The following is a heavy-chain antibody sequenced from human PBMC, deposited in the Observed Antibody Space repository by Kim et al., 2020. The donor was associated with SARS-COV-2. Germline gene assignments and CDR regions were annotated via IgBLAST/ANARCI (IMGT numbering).Heavy chain of an antibody. CDR3: ARSPGNFWSRGYYMDV. Sequence: GGSLRLSCAASGFTVSSNYMSWVRQAPGKGLEWVSVIYSGGSTYYADSVKGRFTISRDNSKNTLYLQMNSLRAEDTAVYYCARSPGNFWSRGYYMDVWGKGTTVTVSS. D-gene: IGHD3-3*01. CDR1: GFTVSSNY. CDR2: IYSGGST. V-gene: IGHV3-66*01. J-gene: IGHJ6*03.